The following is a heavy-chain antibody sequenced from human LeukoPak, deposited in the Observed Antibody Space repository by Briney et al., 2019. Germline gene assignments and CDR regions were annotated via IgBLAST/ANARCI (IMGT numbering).Heavy chain of an antibody. CDR2: ISYDGSNK. Sequence: GRSLRLSCAASGFTFSSYGMHWVRQAPGKGLEWVAVISYDGSNKYYADSVKGRFTISRDNSKNTLYLQMNSLRAEDTAVYYCAKDGSSGDYFDYWGQGTLVTVSS. D-gene: IGHD2-15*01. CDR3: AKDGSSGDYFDY. CDR1: GFTFSSYG. V-gene: IGHV3-30*18. J-gene: IGHJ4*02.